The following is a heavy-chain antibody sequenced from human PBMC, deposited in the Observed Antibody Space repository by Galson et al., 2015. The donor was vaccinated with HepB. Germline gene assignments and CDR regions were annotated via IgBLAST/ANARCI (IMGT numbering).Heavy chain of an antibody. CDR3: ARGFGDYGDYFDAFDI. V-gene: IGHV3-64*01. Sequence: SLRLSCAASGFTFSSYAMHWVRQAPGKGLEYVSAISSNGGSTYYANSVKGRFTISRDNSKNTLYLQMGSLRAEDMAVYYCARGFGDYGDYFDAFDIWGQGTMVTVSS. J-gene: IGHJ3*02. D-gene: IGHD4-17*01. CDR2: ISSNGGST. CDR1: GFTFSSYA.